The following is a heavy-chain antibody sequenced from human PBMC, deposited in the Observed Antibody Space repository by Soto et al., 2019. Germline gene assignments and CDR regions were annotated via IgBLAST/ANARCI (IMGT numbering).Heavy chain of an antibody. D-gene: IGHD3-22*01. Sequence: QLLLQESGPGLVKPSETLSLTCTVSGGSILDSTYYWAWIRQSPGKGLEWIGTIFYSGGTFYTPSLKSRVPMSVDTSNNQFSLKLSSVTAADTAVYYCVRQASGYYYGWFDPWGQGTLVTVSS. CDR3: VRQASGYYYGWFDP. V-gene: IGHV4-39*01. CDR1: GGSILDSTYY. J-gene: IGHJ5*02. CDR2: IFYSGGT.